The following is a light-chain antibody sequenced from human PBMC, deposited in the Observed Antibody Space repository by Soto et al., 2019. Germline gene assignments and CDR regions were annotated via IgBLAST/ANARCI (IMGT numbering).Light chain of an antibody. J-gene: IGKJ1*01. V-gene: IGKV1-39*01. CDR1: QTIASH. CDR2: AAS. CDR3: QQYSTYSWT. Sequence: DIEMTQSPSSLSASVGDRVTITCRAGQTIASHLNWYQQKPGEAPKLLIYAASSLQSGVPSRFSGTSSGTTFTLIISSLQPDDFATYYCQQYSTYSWTFGQGTKVEIK.